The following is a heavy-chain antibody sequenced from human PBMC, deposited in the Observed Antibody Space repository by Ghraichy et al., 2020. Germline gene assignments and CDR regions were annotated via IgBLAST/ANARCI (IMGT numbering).Heavy chain of an antibody. CDR1: GFTFSSYW. D-gene: IGHD3-22*01. Sequence: GGSLRLSCAASGFTFSSYWMSWVRQAPGKGLEWVANIKQDGSEKYYVDSVKGRFTISRDNAKNSLYLQMNSLRAEDTAVYYCAREPYYDSSGSIEDGAFDIWGQGTMVIVSS. CDR3: AREPYYDSSGSIEDGAFDI. V-gene: IGHV3-7*01. J-gene: IGHJ3*02. CDR2: IKQDGSEK.